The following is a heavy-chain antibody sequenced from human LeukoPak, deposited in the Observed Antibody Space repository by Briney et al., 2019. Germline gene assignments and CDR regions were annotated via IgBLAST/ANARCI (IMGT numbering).Heavy chain of an antibody. J-gene: IGHJ4*02. V-gene: IGHV3-48*03. CDR2: ISSSGSTI. CDR3: ARGPQDVPATDY. D-gene: IGHD2-2*01. CDR1: GFTFSSYE. Sequence: PGRSLLLSCAASGFTFSSYEMNWVRQAPGKGLEWVSYISSSGSTIYYADSVKGRFTISRDNAKNSLYLQMNSLRAEDTAVYYCARGPQDVPATDYWGQGTLVTVS.